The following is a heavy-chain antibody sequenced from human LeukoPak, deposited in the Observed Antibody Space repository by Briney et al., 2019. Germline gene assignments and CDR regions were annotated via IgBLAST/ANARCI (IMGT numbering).Heavy chain of an antibody. D-gene: IGHD3-22*01. Sequence: RESGPALVKPKQTLTLACAFSGFSLTTTGMCVSWIRQPPGNALEWLARIDWDGDKYYSTSLKTNLTISKDTSKNQVVLIMTNVDPVDTATYYCARTTYYSESGGYTPGYFDFWGQGTRVTVSS. CDR1: GFSLTTTGMC. V-gene: IGHV2-70*11. CDR3: ARTTYYSESGGYTPGYFDF. J-gene: IGHJ4*02. CDR2: IDWDGDK.